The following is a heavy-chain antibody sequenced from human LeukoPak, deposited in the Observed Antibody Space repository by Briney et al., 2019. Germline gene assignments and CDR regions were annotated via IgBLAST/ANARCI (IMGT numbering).Heavy chain of an antibody. CDR2: INHSGST. CDR3: ARIASDTTITMIVVVPPWYFDL. V-gene: IGHV4-34*01. CDR1: GGSFSGYY. Sequence: SETLSLTCAVYGGSFSGYYWSWIRQPPGKGLEWIGEINHSGSTNYNPSLKSRVTISVDTSKNQFSLKLSSVTAADTAVYYCARIASDTTITMIVVVPPWYFDLWGRGTLVTVSS. J-gene: IGHJ2*01. D-gene: IGHD3-22*01.